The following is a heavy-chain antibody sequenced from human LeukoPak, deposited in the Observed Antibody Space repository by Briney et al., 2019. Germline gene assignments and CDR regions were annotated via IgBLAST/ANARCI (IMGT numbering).Heavy chain of an antibody. D-gene: IGHD3-22*01. J-gene: IGHJ3*02. CDR3: ARAPPVPYDSSGYYPGAFDI. CDR1: GYTFTSYY. V-gene: IGHV1-46*01. Sequence: ASVKVSCKASGYTFTSYYMHWVRQAPGQGLEWMGIIDPSGGSTSYAQKFQGRVTMTRDTSTSTVYMELSSLRSEGTAVYYCARAPPVPYDSSGYYPGAFDIWGQGTMVTVSS. CDR2: IDPSGGST.